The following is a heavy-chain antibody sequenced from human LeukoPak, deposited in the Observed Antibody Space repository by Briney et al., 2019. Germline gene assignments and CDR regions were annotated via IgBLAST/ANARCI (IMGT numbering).Heavy chain of an antibody. D-gene: IGHD3-22*01. CDR2: IYYSGST. J-gene: IGHJ3*02. Sequence: SETLSLTCTVSGGSISSGDYYWSWIRQPPGKGLEWIGYIYYSGSTYYNPSLKSRVTISVDTSKNQFSLKLSSVTAADTAVYYCAREMGYYYDSSHAFDIWGQGTMVTVSS. V-gene: IGHV4-31*03. CDR3: AREMGYYYDSSHAFDI. CDR1: GGSISSGDYY.